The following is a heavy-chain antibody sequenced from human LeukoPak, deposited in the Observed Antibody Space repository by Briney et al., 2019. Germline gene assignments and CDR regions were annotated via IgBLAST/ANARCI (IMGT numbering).Heavy chain of an antibody. J-gene: IGHJ5*02. D-gene: IGHD6-13*01. Sequence: ASVKVSCKASGYTFANYDIHWVRQASGQGLEWMGWMNPYSGNTGYAQNFQGRITITRNTSISTAYMELSSLRSEDTAVYYCARTQQLVLRSPLDPWGQGTLVTVSS. CDR2: MNPYSGNT. CDR1: GYTFANYD. CDR3: ARTQQLVLRSPLDP. V-gene: IGHV1-8*03.